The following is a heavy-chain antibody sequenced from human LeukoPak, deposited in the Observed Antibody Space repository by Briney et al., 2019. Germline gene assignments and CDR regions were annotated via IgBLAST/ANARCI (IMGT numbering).Heavy chain of an antibody. Sequence: GGSLRLSCAASGFTFSSYWMSWVRQAPGKGLEWVANIKQDGSEKYYVDSVKGRFTISRDNAKNSLYLQMNSLRAEDTAVYYCARNTYYYDSSGYYGEDYWGQGTLVIVSS. CDR3: ARNTYYYDSSGYYGEDY. J-gene: IGHJ4*02. CDR1: GFTFSSYW. D-gene: IGHD3-22*01. V-gene: IGHV3-7*03. CDR2: IKQDGSEK.